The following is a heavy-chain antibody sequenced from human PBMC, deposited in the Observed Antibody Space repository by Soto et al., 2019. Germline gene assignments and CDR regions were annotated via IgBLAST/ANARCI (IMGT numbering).Heavy chain of an antibody. Sequence: EVQLVESGGGLVQPGRSLRLSCAASGFTFDDYAMHWVRQAPGKGLEWVSGISWNSGSIGCADSVKGRFTISRDNAKNSLYLQMNSLRAEDTALYYCAKGVVAYFDYWGQGTLVTVSS. D-gene: IGHD2-15*01. CDR2: ISWNSGSI. CDR3: AKGVVAYFDY. CDR1: GFTFDDYA. V-gene: IGHV3-9*01. J-gene: IGHJ4*02.